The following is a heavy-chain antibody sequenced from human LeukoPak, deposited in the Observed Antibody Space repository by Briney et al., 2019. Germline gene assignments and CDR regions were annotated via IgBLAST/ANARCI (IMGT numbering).Heavy chain of an antibody. CDR1: GFTLSSYA. CDR3: AKDGYDILTGYYDAFDI. Sequence: GGSLRLSCAASGFTLSSYAMSWVRQAPGKGLEWVSAISDTGNTYHADSVKGRFTISRDNSKNTLYLQMNSLRAEDTAVYYCAKDGYDILTGYYDAFDIWGQGTMVTVSS. J-gene: IGHJ3*02. CDR2: ISDTGNT. V-gene: IGHV3-23*01. D-gene: IGHD3-9*01.